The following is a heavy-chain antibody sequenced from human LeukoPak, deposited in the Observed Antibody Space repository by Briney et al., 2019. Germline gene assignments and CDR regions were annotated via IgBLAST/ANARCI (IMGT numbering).Heavy chain of an antibody. CDR1: GGSIRSSSYY. CDR3: ARHDLHSSSWYYFDH. CDR2: IYYSGST. D-gene: IGHD6-13*01. V-gene: IGHV4-39*01. J-gene: IGHJ4*02. Sequence: SETLSLTCTLSGGSIRSSSYYWGWIRQPPGKGLEWIGNIYYSGSTYYNPSLKSRVTISVDTSKNQFSLKLSSVTAADTAVYYCARHDLHSSSWYYFDHWGQGTLVTVSS.